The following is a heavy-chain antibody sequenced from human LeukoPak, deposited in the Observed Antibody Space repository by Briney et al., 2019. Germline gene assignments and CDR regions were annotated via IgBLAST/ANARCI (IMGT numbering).Heavy chain of an antibody. CDR3: ARGGSGSYYNIFDY. Sequence: GGSLRLSCAASGFTFSSYAMSWVRQAPGKGLEWVSAISGSGGSTYYADSVKGRFTISRDNSRDTLYLQMNSLRAEDTAVYYCARGGSGSYYNIFDYWGQGTLVTVSS. D-gene: IGHD3-10*01. CDR1: GFTFSSYA. V-gene: IGHV3-23*01. J-gene: IGHJ4*02. CDR2: ISGSGGST.